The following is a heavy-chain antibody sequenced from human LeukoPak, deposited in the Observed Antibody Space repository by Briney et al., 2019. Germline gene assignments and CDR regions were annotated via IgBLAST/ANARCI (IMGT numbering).Heavy chain of an antibody. J-gene: IGHJ4*02. CDR1: GFTFSGSS. CDR3: VRSRADFDY. V-gene: IGHV3-30*02. CDR2: IRSDGSNQ. Sequence: PGGSLRLSCAASGFTFSGSSMHWVRQAPGKGLEWVAFIRSDGSNQYYADSVKGRFTISRDTSKNTLYLQMNSLRAEDTALYFCVRSRADFDYWGQGTLVTVSS.